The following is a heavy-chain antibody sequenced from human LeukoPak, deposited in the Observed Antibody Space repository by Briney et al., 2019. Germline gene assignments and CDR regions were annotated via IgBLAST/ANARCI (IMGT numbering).Heavy chain of an antibody. V-gene: IGHV4-59*01. CDR2: IYSSGST. CDR1: GVSISSYY. J-gene: IGHJ4*02. D-gene: IGHD2-21*02. Sequence: PSETLSLTCTVSGVSISSYYWSWLRQPPGKGLEWIGYIYSSGSTNYNPSLKSRITISVDTSKNQFSLKLSSVTAADTAVYYCARFAYCGGHCWYYFDYWGQGSLVTVSS. CDR3: ARFAYCGGHCWYYFDY.